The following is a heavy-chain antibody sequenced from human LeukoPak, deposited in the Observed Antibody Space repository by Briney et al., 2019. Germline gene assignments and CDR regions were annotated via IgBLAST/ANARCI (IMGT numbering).Heavy chain of an antibody. V-gene: IGHV4-31*03. CDR3: ARESPTEGSYYYYGMDV. CDR2: IYYSGST. Sequence: SETLSLTCTVSGGSISSGGYYWSWIRQHPGKGLEWIGYIYYSGSTYFNPSLKSRVTISVDTSKNQFSLKLSSVTAADTAVYYCARESPTEGSYYYYGMDVWGQGTTVTVSS. CDR1: GGSISSGGYY. J-gene: IGHJ6*02. D-gene: IGHD2-15*01.